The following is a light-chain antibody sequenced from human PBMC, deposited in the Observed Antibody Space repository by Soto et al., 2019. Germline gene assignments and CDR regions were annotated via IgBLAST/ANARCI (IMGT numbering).Light chain of an antibody. Sequence: EIVLTQSPCTLSLSPGDRATLSCRASQSISSSYLAWYQQKPGQAPRLLVYGASSRATGIPVRFSGSGSWTDFTRTISRLEPEDFEVYFCQQYGSSRTFGQGTKVEIK. CDR1: QSISSSY. V-gene: IGKV3-20*01. CDR3: QQYGSSRT. CDR2: GAS. J-gene: IGKJ1*01.